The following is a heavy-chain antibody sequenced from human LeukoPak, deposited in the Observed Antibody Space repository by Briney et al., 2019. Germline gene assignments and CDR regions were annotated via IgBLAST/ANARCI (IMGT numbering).Heavy chain of an antibody. D-gene: IGHD6-19*01. CDR1: GFTFSSYS. J-gene: IGHJ4*02. Sequence: GGSLRLSCAASGFTFSSYSMSWVRQAPGKGLEWVANINQDGSEKHYVDSVKGRFTISRDNAKNSLYLQMNSLRAEDTAVYYCARLQWLTGYYFDYWGQGTLVTVSS. CDR3: ARLQWLTGYYFDY. V-gene: IGHV3-7*01. CDR2: INQDGSEK.